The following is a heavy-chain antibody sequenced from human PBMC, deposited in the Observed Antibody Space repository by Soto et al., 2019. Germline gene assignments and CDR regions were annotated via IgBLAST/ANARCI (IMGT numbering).Heavy chain of an antibody. D-gene: IGHD6-13*01. J-gene: IGHJ5*02. CDR1: GGSISSYY. CDR2: IYYSGST. CDR3: ARHQIAAAGTGDWFDP. V-gene: IGHV4-39*01. Sequence: SETLSLTCTVSGGSISSYYWGWIRQPPGKGLEWIGSIYYSGSTYYNPSLKSRVTISVDTSKNQFSLKLSSVTAADTAVYYCARHQIAAAGTGDWFDPWGQGTLVTVSS.